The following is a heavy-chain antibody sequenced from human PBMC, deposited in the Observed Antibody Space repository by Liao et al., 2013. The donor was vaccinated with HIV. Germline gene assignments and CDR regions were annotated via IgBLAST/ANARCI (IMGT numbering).Heavy chain of an antibody. J-gene: IGHJ4*02. CDR2: VYYSGST. V-gene: IGHV4-39*07. CDR1: GGSISSSSYF. D-gene: IGHD3-10*01. Sequence: QVQLQESGPGLVKPSETLSLTCTVSGGSISSSSYFWGWIRQPPGKGLEWIGTVYYSGSTYYNPSLKSRVTISVDTSKNHFSLRLTSVTAADTAVYYCARDIGEALLGYWGPGTLVTVSS. CDR3: ARDIGEALLGY.